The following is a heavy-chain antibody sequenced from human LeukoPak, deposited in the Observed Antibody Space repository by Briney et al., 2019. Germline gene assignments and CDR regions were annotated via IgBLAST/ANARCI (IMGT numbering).Heavy chain of an antibody. D-gene: IGHD6-19*01. CDR3: GRLARNAWYAVDY. J-gene: IGHJ4*02. V-gene: IGHV3-7*01. Sequence: GGSLRLSCAASEFTFSFYWMTWVRQAPGKGLEWVANILPDGSEKYYLDSVKGRFTISRDNPTNSLYLQINSLRAEDTALYYCGRLARNAWYAVDYWGRGTLVTVSS. CDR1: EFTFSFYW. CDR2: ILPDGSEK.